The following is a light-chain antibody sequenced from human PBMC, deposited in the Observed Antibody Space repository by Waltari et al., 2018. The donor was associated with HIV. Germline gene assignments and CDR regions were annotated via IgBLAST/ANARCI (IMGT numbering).Light chain of an antibody. J-gene: IGKJ5*01. CDR1: QSLPHSNGYND. CDR3: MQALQTPSIT. Sequence: DIVMTQSPLSLSVTPGEPASISCRSSQSLPHSNGYNDLDWYLQKPGQSPQVLIYLGSNRASGVPDRFSGSGSGTDFILKISRVEAEDVGVYYCMQALQTPSITFGQGTRLEIK. CDR2: LGS. V-gene: IGKV2-28*01.